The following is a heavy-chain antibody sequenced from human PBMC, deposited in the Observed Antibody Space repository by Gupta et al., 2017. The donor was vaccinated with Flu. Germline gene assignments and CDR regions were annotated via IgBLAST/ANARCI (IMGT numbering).Heavy chain of an antibody. CDR3: ARQTVVISREYSWFDP. D-gene: IGHD3-22*01. J-gene: IGHJ5*02. V-gene: IGHV4-39*01. Sequence: QLQLRESGPGLVKSSETLSLTCTVSGASIGIGRHYRAWVRQPPGKGLEWIGTIYYSGSTYYSPSLKSRVTVSVDTSKNQFSLKLSSMTAADTAVYYCARQTVVISREYSWFDPWGQGTLVTVSS. CDR1: GASIGIGRHY. CDR2: IYYSGST.